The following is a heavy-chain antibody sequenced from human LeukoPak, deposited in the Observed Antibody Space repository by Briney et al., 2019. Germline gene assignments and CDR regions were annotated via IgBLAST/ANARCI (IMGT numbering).Heavy chain of an antibody. V-gene: IGHV3-74*01. CDR1: GFTFSSYW. CDR3: ARQRGYSSGYYAP. D-gene: IGHD3-22*01. Sequence: GGSLRLSCAASGFTFSSYWMHWVRQAPGKGLVWVSRINSDGSSTSYADSVKGRFTISRDNAKNTLYLQMNSLRAEDTAVYYCARQRGYSSGYYAPWGQGTLVTVSS. CDR2: INSDGSST. J-gene: IGHJ5*02.